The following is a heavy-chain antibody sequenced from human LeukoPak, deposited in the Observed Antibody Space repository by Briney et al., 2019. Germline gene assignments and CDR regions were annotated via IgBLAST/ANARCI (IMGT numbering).Heavy chain of an antibody. D-gene: IGHD1-1*01. J-gene: IGHJ5*02. CDR1: GFTFSSYG. V-gene: IGHV3-30*02. CDR3: AKDLVLERPRPHNWFDP. CDR2: IRYDGSNK. Sequence: GGSLRLSCAASGFTFSSYGMHWVRQAPGKGLEWAAFIRYDGSNKYYADSVKGRFTISRDNSKNTLYLQMNSLRAEDTAVYYCAKDLVLERPRPHNWFDPWGQGTLVTVSS.